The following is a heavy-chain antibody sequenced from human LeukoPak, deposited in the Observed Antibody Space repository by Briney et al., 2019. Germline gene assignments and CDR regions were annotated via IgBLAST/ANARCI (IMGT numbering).Heavy chain of an antibody. Sequence: PGGSLRLSCAASGFTITTNYMNWVRQAPGKGLEWVSVIYGDDETNYADSVKGRFTISRDNSKNTLYLQMNSLRANDTAVYYCAREAVMPVAPVKIGTSDRALYEYYGLDVWGQGTTVTVSS. CDR1: GFTITTNY. D-gene: IGHD1/OR15-1a*01. CDR3: AREAVMPVAPVKIGTSDRALYEYYGLDV. V-gene: IGHV3-53*01. CDR2: IYGDDET. J-gene: IGHJ6*02.